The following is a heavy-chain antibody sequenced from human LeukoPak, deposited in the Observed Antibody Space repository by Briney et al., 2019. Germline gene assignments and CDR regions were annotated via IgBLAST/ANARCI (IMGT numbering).Heavy chain of an antibody. J-gene: IGHJ5*02. CDR2: MNPNSGNT. CDR3: ARGYERRWYQQVGWFDP. Sequence: ASVTVSCKASGYTFTSYDINWVRQAAGQGLEWMGWMNPNSGNTGYAQKFQGRVTMTRNTSISTAYMELSSLRSEDTAVYYCARGYERRWYQQVGWFDPWGQGTLVTVSS. CDR1: GYTFTSYD. D-gene: IGHD4-23*01. V-gene: IGHV1-8*01.